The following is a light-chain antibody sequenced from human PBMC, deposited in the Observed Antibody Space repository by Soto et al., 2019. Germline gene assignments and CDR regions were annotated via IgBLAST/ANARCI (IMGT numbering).Light chain of an antibody. V-gene: IGKV1-5*01. CDR2: DAS. Sequence: DIQMTQSPSTLSASVGDRVTITCRASQSISSWLAWYPQTPGKAPKLLIYDASSLESGVPSRFSGSGSGTEFTLTISSLQPDDFETDYCQQYNSYTRTFGQGTKVDIK. J-gene: IGKJ1*01. CDR3: QQYNSYTRT. CDR1: QSISSW.